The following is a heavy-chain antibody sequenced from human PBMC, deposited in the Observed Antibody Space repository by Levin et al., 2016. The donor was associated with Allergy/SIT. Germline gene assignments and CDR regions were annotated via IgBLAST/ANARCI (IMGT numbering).Heavy chain of an antibody. CDR3: ARHEGAVAAGFLSS. CDR1: GYIFGSYW. V-gene: IGHV5-51*01. CDR2: IYPGDSDT. J-gene: IGHJ5*02. Sequence: GESLKISCKASGYIFGSYWIGWVRQMPGKGLEWMGIIYPGDSDTRYSPSFQGQVTISADKSISTAYLQWSSLRASDTAVYYCARHEGAVAAGFLSSWGQGTLVTVSS. D-gene: IGHD6-13*01.